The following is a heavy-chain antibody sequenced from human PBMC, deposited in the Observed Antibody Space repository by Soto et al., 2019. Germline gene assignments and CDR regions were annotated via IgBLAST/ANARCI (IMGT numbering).Heavy chain of an antibody. CDR1: GGSITSAGFY. J-gene: IGHJ5*02. CDR2: IYYSGYT. Sequence: PSEPLSLTCTVSGGSITSAGFYWSWIRQHPGKVLEWIGYIYYSGYTHYKPSLKSRVTISADTSKNQVSLRLNSVTAAGTAGYYCALAGPYRNSWVQCETWGQGTRGTV. CDR3: ALAGPYRNSWVQCET. V-gene: IGHV4-31*03. D-gene: IGHD6-19*01.